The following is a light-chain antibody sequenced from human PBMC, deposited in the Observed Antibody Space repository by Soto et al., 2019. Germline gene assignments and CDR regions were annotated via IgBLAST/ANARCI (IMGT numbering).Light chain of an antibody. CDR2: EVS. CDR3: SSYRSSSTPYV. CDR1: SSDVGGYNY. Sequence: QSVLTQPASVSGSPGQSITISCTGTSSDVGGYNYVSWYQQHPGKAPKLMIFEVSNRPSGLSNRFSGSKSGNTASLTISGLQAEDEAGYYCSSYRSSSTPYVFGTGTKVTVL. V-gene: IGLV2-14*01. J-gene: IGLJ1*01.